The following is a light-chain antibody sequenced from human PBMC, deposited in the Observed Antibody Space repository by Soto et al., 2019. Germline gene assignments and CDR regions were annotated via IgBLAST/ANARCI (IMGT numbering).Light chain of an antibody. CDR1: SSDVGGFDH. J-gene: IGLJ1*01. CDR2: DVS. Sequence: QSVLTQPASVSGSPGQSITISCTGASSDVGGFDHVSWYQQHPGKVPRLLIYDVSSRPSGVSDRFSGSKSGNTASLTISGLQAEDEADYYSNSFTTTNTYVFGTGTKLTVL. V-gene: IGLV2-14*03. CDR3: NSFTTTNTYV.